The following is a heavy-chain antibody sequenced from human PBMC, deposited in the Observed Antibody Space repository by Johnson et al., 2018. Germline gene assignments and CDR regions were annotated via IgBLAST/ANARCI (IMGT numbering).Heavy chain of an antibody. CDR2: IYYSGST. D-gene: IGHD5-18*01. J-gene: IGHJ3*02. V-gene: IGHV4-34*01. CDR1: GGSFSGYY. CDR3: AKERRRGYSYGYGYGCAFDI. Sequence: QVQLQQWGAGLLKPSETLSLTCAVYGGSFSGYYWSWIRQPPGKGLEWIGSIYYSGSTYYNPSLKSRVTISVDASENQFSLTLTSVTAADTAVYYCAKERRRGYSYGYGYGCAFDIWGQGTMVTVSS.